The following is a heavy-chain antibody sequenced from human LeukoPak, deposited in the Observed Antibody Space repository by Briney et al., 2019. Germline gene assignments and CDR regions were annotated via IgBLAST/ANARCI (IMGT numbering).Heavy chain of an antibody. V-gene: IGHV4-28*05. CDR2: IYYSGSI. J-gene: IGHJ4*02. D-gene: IGHD2-2*01. Sequence: SETLSLTCAVSGYSISSSNWWGWIRQPPGKGLEWIGYIYYSGSIYYNPSLKSRVTMSVDTSKNQFSLKLSSVTAADTAVYYCARRGGYCSSTSCYSGGYFDYWGQGTLVTVSS. CDR3: ARRGGYCSSTSCYSGGYFDY. CDR1: GYSISSSNW.